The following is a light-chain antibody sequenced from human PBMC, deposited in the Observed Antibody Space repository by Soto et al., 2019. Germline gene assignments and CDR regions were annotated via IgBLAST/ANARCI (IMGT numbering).Light chain of an antibody. CDR1: SSNIGSHF. CDR2: RDG. J-gene: IGLJ3*02. Sequence: QSVLTQPPSASGTPGQSLTISCSGSSSNIGSHFAYWYQHLPGTAPKLLIFRDGQRPSGVPARFFGSKSGTSASLAITGLRSEDEADYYCAVWDQSLTGWVFGGGTKLNVL. CDR3: AVWDQSLTGWV. V-gene: IGLV1-47*01.